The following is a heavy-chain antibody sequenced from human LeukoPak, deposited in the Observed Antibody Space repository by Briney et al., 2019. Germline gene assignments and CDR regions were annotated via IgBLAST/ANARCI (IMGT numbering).Heavy chain of an antibody. V-gene: IGHV4-59*11. J-gene: IGHJ6*03. CDR1: GGSISSHY. D-gene: IGHD5-24*01. CDR2: IYYSGST. CDR3: AREAPILRDGYNIDYYYYYMDV. Sequence: PSETLSLTCTVSGGSISSHYWSWIRQPPGKGLEWIGDIYYSGSTNYNPSLKSRVTISVDTSKNQFSLKLSSVTAADTAVYYCAREAPILRDGYNIDYYYYYMDVWGKGTTVTVSS.